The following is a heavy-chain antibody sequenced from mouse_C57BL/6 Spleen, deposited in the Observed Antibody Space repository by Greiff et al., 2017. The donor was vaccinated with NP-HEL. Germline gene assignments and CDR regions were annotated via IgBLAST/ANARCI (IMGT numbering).Heavy chain of an antibody. D-gene: IGHD1-1*01. J-gene: IGHJ3*01. CDR2: IYPGDGDT. Sequence: VQGVESGPELVKPGAPVKISCKASGYAFSSSWMNWVKQRPGKGLEWIGRIYPGDGDTNYNGKFKGKATLTADKSSSTAYMQLSSLTSEDSAVYFCARSATVVEGFAYWGQGTLVTVSA. V-gene: IGHV1-82*01. CDR1: GYAFSSSW. CDR3: ARSATVVEGFAY.